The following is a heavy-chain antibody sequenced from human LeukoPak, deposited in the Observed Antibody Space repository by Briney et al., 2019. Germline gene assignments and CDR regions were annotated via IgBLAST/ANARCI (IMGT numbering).Heavy chain of an antibody. CDR1: GFTFSSYS. Sequence: PGGSLRLSCVVSGFTFSSYSMNWVRQAPGKGLEWVAVISYDGSNKYYADSVKGRFTISRDNSKNTLYLQMNSLRAEDTAVYYCAGVKQQKVVAANWFDPWGQGTLVTVSS. CDR2: ISYDGSNK. CDR3: AGVKQQKVVAANWFDP. D-gene: IGHD2-15*01. J-gene: IGHJ5*02. V-gene: IGHV3-30*03.